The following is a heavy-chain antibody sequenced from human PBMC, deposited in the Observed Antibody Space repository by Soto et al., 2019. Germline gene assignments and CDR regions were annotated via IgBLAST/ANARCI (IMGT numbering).Heavy chain of an antibody. V-gene: IGHV3-53*02. J-gene: IGHJ2*01. CDR1: GFTVSSYY. Sequence: EVQLVESGGGLIQPGGSLSLSCAASGFTVSSYYMTWVRQAPGKGLQWLSVIYGGGNGNFGDFMRGRISVSGDNSQNILYIQVNSLGAEDTGVYFCARVWGWPFDLWGRCDLVTVSS. CDR2: IYGGGNG. D-gene: IGHD6-19*01. CDR3: ARVWGWPFDL.